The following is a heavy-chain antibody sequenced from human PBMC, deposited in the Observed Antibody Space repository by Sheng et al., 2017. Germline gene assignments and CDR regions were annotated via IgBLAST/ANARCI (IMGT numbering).Heavy chain of an antibody. J-gene: IGHJ4*02. CDR3: ARDRRYCSSTSCPSTVTLDY. D-gene: IGHD2-2*01. V-gene: IGHV1-69*05. CDR2: IIPIFGTA. Sequence: QVQLVQSGAEVKKPGSSVKVSCKASGGTFSSYAISWVRQAPGQGLEWMGGIIPIFGTANYAQKFQGRVTITTDESTSTAYMELSSLRSEDTAVYYCARDRRYCSSTSCPSTVTLDYWGQGTLVTVSS. CDR1: GGTFSSYA.